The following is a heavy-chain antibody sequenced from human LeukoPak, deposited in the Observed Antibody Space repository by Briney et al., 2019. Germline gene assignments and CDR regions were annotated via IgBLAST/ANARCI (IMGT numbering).Heavy chain of an antibody. Sequence: GGSLRLSCAASGFTFSSYNMNWVRQAPGKGLEWVSSISSSSYIYYADSVKSRVTISRDNAKNSLYLQMNSLRAEDTAVYYCARDESSGKQDYYYYYYMDVWGKGTTVTVSS. CDR1: GFTFSSYN. CDR3: ARDESSGKQDYYYYYYMDV. V-gene: IGHV3-21*01. D-gene: IGHD3-22*01. CDR2: ISSSSYI. J-gene: IGHJ6*03.